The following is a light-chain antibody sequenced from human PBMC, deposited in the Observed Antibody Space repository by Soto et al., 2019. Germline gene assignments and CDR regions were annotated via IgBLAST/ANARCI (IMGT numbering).Light chain of an antibody. V-gene: IGLV2-14*03. CDR2: DVS. J-gene: IGLJ2*01. CDR1: SSDVGEYNY. CDR3: SSYTSSSTGVV. Sequence: QSVLTQPDSVSGSPGQSITLSCTGTSSDVGEYNYVSWYQQHPRKAPKLLIFDVSNRPSVVSNRFSGAKSGNTACLTISGLQAEDGADYYCSSYTSSSTGVVFGGGTQLPVL.